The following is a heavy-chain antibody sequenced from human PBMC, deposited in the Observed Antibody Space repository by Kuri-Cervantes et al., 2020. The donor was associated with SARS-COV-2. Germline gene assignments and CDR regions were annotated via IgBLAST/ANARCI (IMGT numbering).Heavy chain of an antibody. CDR1: GFSLSTSGMW. V-gene: IGHV2-70*11. CDR3: ARTLQASGSNDAFDI. D-gene: IGHD6-19*01. CDR2: IDWDDDK. Sequence: CGPTQVKPTQTLTLTCTFSGFSLSTSGMWVSWIRQPPGKALEWLASIDWDDDKYYSTSLKTRLTISKDTSKNQVVLTMTNMDPVDTATYYCARTLQASGSNDAFDIWGQGTMVTFSS. J-gene: IGHJ3*02.